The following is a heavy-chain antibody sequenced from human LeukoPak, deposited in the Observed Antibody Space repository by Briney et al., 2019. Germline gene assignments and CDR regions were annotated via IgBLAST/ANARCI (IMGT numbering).Heavy chain of an antibody. D-gene: IGHD1-26*01. V-gene: IGHV4-39*07. CDR3: ARGLVGASESYYFDY. CDR2: INHSGST. CDR1: GGSISSGGYY. Sequence: SETLSLTCTVSGGSISSGGYYWSWIRQPPGKGLEWTGEINHSGSTNYNPSLKSRVTISVDTSKNQFSLKLSSVTAADTAVYYCARGLVGASESYYFDYWGQGTLVTVSS. J-gene: IGHJ4*02.